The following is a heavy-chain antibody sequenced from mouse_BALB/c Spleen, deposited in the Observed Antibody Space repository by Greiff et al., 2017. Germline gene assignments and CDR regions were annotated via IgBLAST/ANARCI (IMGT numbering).Heavy chain of an antibody. CDR3: ARVIYDGYYAYFDY. V-gene: IGHV3-2*02. D-gene: IGHD2-3*01. CDR1: GYSITSDYA. J-gene: IGHJ2*01. Sequence: EVKLMESGPGLVKPSQSLSLTCTVTGYSITSDYAWNWIRQFPGNKLEWMGYISYSGSTSYNPSLKSRISITRDTSKNQFFLQLNSVTTEDTATYYCARVIYDGYYAYFDYWGQGTTLTVSS. CDR2: ISYSGST.